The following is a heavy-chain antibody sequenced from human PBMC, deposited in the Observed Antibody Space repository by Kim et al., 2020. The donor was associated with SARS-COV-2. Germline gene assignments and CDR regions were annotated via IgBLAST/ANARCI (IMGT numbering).Heavy chain of an antibody. D-gene: IGHD6-13*01. CDR2: ISYDGSNK. Sequence: GGSLRLSCAASGFTFSSYAMHWVRQAPGKGLEWVAVISYDGSNKYYADSVKGRFTISRDNSKNTLYLQMNSLRAEDTAVYYCAREPKQQLVGRGVYYYYYGMDVWGQGTTVTVS. CDR3: AREPKQQLVGRGVYYYYYGMDV. CDR1: GFTFSSYA. V-gene: IGHV3-30*04. J-gene: IGHJ6*02.